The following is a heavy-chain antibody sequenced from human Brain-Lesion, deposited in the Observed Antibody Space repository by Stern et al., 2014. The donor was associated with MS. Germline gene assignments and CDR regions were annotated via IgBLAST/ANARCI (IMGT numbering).Heavy chain of an antibody. D-gene: IGHD4-23*01. J-gene: IGHJ4*02. CDR3: ARRGFYGGADDYYFDY. CDR1: GDTFNNYA. V-gene: IGHV1-69*06. Sequence: VQLLQSGAEVKKPGSSMKVSCKASGDTFNNYALNWVRQAPGQGLEWMGGIIPIFGTSNYAQKFQGRVTITADKSTSTAYMELSSLRSEDTAVYYCARRGFYGGADDYYFDYWGQGTLVTVSS. CDR2: IIPIFGTS.